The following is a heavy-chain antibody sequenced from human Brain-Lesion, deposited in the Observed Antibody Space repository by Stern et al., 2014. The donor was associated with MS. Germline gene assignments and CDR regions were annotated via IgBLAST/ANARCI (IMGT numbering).Heavy chain of an antibody. CDR3: ARTGDDFGDYSLSY. V-gene: IGHV4-39*01. Sequence: QLQLQESGPGLVKPSETLSLTCTVSGGSINTNNYYWGWIRQPPGKGLEWIGNFFLGGSTFNRPPHKRRVPMSVDTSKNQFPLKLSSVTAADTAVYYCARTGDDFGDYSLSYWGQGTLVTVSS. CDR1: GGSINTNNYY. J-gene: IGHJ4*02. CDR2: FFLGGST. D-gene: IGHD4-17*01.